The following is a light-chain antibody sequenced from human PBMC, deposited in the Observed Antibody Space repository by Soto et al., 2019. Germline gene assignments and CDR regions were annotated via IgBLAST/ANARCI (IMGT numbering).Light chain of an antibody. CDR3: SAYAGTNDFVV. V-gene: IGLV2-8*01. J-gene: IGLJ2*01. CDR2: EVN. CDR1: SSDFGNYNY. Sequence: QSVLTQPPSASGSPRQSVTISCTGTSSDFGNYNYVSWYQQHPGKAPKLMIYEVNKRPSGVPDRFSGSKSGNTASLTVSGLQAEDEADYFCSAYAGTNDFVVFGGGTKVTVL.